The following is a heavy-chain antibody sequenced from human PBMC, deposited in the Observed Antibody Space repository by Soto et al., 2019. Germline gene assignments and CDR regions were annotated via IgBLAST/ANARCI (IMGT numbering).Heavy chain of an antibody. D-gene: IGHD6-19*01. Sequence: QVQLVQSGAEVKKPGSSVKVSCKASGGTFSSYAISWVRQAPGQGLEWMGGIIPIFGTANYAQKFQGRVTITADESTSTAYMELSSLRSEDTAVYYCARTAVAEGPWTYWYFDLWGRGTLVTVSS. J-gene: IGHJ2*01. V-gene: IGHV1-69*01. CDR1: GGTFSSYA. CDR2: IIPIFGTA. CDR3: ARTAVAEGPWTYWYFDL.